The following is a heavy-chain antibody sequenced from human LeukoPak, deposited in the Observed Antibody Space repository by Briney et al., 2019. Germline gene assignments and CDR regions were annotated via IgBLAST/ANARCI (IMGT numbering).Heavy chain of an antibody. CDR3: ARGNYYDSSGQEADY. D-gene: IGHD3-22*01. CDR2: IYYSGST. CDR1: GGSISSYY. J-gene: IGHJ4*02. V-gene: IGHV4-59*01. Sequence: PSETLSLTCTVSGGSISSYYWSWIRQPPGKGLEWIGYIYYSGSTNYNPSLKSRVTISVDTSKNQFSLKLSSVTAADTAVYYCARGNYYDSSGQEADYWGQGTLVTVSS.